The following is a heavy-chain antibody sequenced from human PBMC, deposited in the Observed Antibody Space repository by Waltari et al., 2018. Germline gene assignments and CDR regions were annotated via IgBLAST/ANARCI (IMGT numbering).Heavy chain of an antibody. Sequence: QVQLKESGPRLVKPSETLSLTCTVSGGSINGYYWSWIRQPPGKGLEWIGYIYYAGTTNDNASLENRVTISVDTSKNQFSLKLTSLTAADTAIYYCARHATVPLIKEGFDYWGQGTLVTVSS. D-gene: IGHD3-16*01. CDR2: IYYAGTT. V-gene: IGHV4-59*08. CDR1: GGSINGYY. CDR3: ARHATVPLIKEGFDY. J-gene: IGHJ4*02.